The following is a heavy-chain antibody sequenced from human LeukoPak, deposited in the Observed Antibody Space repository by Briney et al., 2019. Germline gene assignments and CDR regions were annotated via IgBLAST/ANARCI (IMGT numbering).Heavy chain of an antibody. D-gene: IGHD3-10*01. J-gene: IGHJ4*02. CDR3: ARAEGSGSGAYTLDY. V-gene: IGHV4-4*07. CDR1: GGSTINYF. CDR2: IYSSGTT. Sequence: PSGTLSLTCTVSGGSTINYFRSWIRQPAGKGLEWIGHIYSSGTTHYNPSLNNRVTISLDTSKSQFSLHLNSVTAADTAVYYCARAEGSGSGAYTLDYWGQGILVTVSS.